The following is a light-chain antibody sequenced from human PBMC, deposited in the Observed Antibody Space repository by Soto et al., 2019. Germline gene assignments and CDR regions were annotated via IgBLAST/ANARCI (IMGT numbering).Light chain of an antibody. CDR1: QSINTY. Sequence: DIVLTQFPATLSLSPGERATLSCRASQSINTYLAWYQQKPGKPPRLLISDASNRATGTPARFSGSGSGTDFTLTISSLEAEDFAVYYCQQRSDWPPLTFGGGTKVEVK. J-gene: IGKJ4*01. V-gene: IGKV3-11*01. CDR3: QQRSDWPPLT. CDR2: DAS.